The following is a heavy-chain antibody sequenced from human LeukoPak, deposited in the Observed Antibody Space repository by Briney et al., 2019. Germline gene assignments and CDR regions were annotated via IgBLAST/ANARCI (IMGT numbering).Heavy chain of an antibody. CDR2: INPNSGGT. D-gene: IGHD3-10*01. CDR1: GYTFTGYY. Sequence: ASVKVSCKASGYTFTGYYMHWVRQAPGQGLEWMGWINPNSGGTNYAQKFQGRVTMTRDTSISTAYIELSRLRSDDTAVYYCARAYGLLWFGELLNYWGQGTLVTVSS. J-gene: IGHJ4*02. CDR3: ARAYGLLWFGELLNY. V-gene: IGHV1-2*02.